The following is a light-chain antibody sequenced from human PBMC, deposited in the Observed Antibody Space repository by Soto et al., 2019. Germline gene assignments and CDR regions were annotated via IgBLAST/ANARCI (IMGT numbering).Light chain of an antibody. CDR1: QSVSSSY. CDR2: GAS. J-gene: IGKJ5*01. V-gene: IGKV3-20*01. Sequence: EIVLTQSPGTLSLSPGERATLSCRASQSVSSSYLAWYQQKPGQAPRLLIYGASSRATGIPDRFSGSGSGTDFPLTISRLEPEDFAVYYCQQYGGSLTFGQGTRLEIK. CDR3: QQYGGSLT.